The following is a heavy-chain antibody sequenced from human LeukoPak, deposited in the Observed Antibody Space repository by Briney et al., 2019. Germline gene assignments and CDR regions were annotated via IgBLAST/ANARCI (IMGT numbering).Heavy chain of an antibody. CDR2: IIPILGTI. D-gene: IGHD1-1*01. CDR1: GGTFSSHA. CDR3: ARALEPPAGYYYYYYMDV. V-gene: IGHV1-69*13. J-gene: IGHJ6*03. Sequence: ASVKVSCKASGGTFSSHAISWVRQAPGQGLEWMGGIIPILGTIKYAQKFQGRVTITADESTSTAYMELSSLRSEDTAVYYCARALEPPAGYYYYYYMDVWGKGTTITVSS.